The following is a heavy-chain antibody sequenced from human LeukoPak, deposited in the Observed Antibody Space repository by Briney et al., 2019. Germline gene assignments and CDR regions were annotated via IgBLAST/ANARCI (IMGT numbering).Heavy chain of an antibody. CDR2: INSDGSST. CDR1: GFTVSSDY. Sequence: PGGSLRLSCAASGFTVSSDYMSWVRQAPGEGLVWVSRINSDGSSTSYADSVKGRFAISRDNAKNTLYLQMNSLRVEDTAVYYCARGRPHGNDYWGQGTLVTVSS. V-gene: IGHV3-74*01. J-gene: IGHJ4*02. CDR3: ARGRPHGNDY. D-gene: IGHD4-23*01.